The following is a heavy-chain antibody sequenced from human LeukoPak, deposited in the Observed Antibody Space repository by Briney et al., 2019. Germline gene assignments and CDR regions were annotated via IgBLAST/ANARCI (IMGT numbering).Heavy chain of an antibody. Sequence: ASVKVSCKASGYTFTSYYMHWVRQAPGQGLEWMGIINPSGGSTSYAQKFQGRVTMTRDMSTSTVYMELSSLRSEETAVYYCARDGIVGEDDTHNSVRPEVNWFDPWGQGTLVTVSS. CDR2: INPSGGST. CDR3: ARDGIVGEDDTHNSVRPEVNWFDP. V-gene: IGHV1-46*01. J-gene: IGHJ5*02. CDR1: GYTFTSYY. D-gene: IGHD1-26*01.